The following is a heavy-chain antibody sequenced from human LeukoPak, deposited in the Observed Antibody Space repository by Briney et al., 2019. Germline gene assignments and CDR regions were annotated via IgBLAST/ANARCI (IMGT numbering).Heavy chain of an antibody. CDR2: IYTSGST. CDR3: ARAHSSGYYLNWFDP. D-gene: IGHD3-22*01. Sequence: SETLSLTCTVSGGSISSYYWSWIRQPAGKGLEWIGRIYTSGSTNYNPSLKSRVTISVDTSKNQFSLKLSSVTAADTAVYYCARAHSSGYYLNWFDPWGQGTLVTVSS. V-gene: IGHV4-4*07. J-gene: IGHJ5*02. CDR1: GGSISSYY.